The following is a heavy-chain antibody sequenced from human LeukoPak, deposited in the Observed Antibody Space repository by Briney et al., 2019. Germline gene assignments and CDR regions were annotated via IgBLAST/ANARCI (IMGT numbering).Heavy chain of an antibody. D-gene: IGHD6-13*01. CDR3: ARVLIAAATHRTPNNWFDP. CDR2: IYTSGST. V-gene: IGHV4-61*02. Sequence: SETLSLTCTVSGGSISSGSYYWSWIRQPAGKGLEWIGRIYTSGSTNYNPSLKSRVTMSVDTSKNQFSLKLSSVTAADTAVYYCARVLIAAATHRTPNNWFDPWGQGTLVTVSS. J-gene: IGHJ5*02. CDR1: GGSISSGSYY.